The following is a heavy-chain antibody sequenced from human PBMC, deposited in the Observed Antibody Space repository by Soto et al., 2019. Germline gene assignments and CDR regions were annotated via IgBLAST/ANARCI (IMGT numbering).Heavy chain of an antibody. CDR3: DRDKILGMLYGGMDV. V-gene: IGHV4-30-4*01. CDR2: IYYSGST. J-gene: IGHJ6*02. D-gene: IGHD2-15*01. Sequence: SETLSLTCTVSGGSISSGDYYWSWIRQPPGKGLEWIGYIYYSGSTYYNPSIKSRVTISVDTSKNQFSLKLSSVTAADTAVYYCDRDKILGMLYGGMDVWGQGTTVTV. CDR1: GGSISSGDYY.